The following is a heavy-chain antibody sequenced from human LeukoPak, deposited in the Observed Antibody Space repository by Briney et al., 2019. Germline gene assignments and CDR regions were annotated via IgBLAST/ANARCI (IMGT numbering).Heavy chain of an antibody. Sequence: GRSPRLSCAASGFTFSSYAMHWVRQAPGKGLEWVAVISYDGSNKYYADSVKGRFTISRDNSKNTLYLQMNSLRAEDTAVYYYARGVAVYWGQGTLVTVSS. CDR2: ISYDGSNK. J-gene: IGHJ4*02. CDR3: ARGVAVY. D-gene: IGHD6-19*01. V-gene: IGHV3-30*04. CDR1: GFTFSSYA.